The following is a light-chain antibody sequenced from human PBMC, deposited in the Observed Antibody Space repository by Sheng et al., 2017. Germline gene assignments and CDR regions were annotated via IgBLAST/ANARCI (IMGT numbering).Light chain of an antibody. V-gene: IGKV1-5*03. CDR2: KTS. CDR3: QQYYSSSPYT. Sequence: DIQMTQSPSTLSASVGDRVTITCRASQSFTSWLAWYQQKPGKAPKLLIYKTSSLQSGVPSRFSGSGFGTEFTLTISSLQPDDFATYYCQQYYSSSPYTFGQGTKLEI. CDR1: QSFTSW. J-gene: IGKJ2*01.